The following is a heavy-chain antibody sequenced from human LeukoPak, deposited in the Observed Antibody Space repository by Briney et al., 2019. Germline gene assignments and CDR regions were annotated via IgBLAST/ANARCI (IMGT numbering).Heavy chain of an antibody. CDR1: RFTVSSNY. V-gene: IGHV3-53*01. D-gene: IGHD3-10*01. CDR3: AKVYGWYGEGYFDY. CDR2: IYSDGST. J-gene: IGHJ4*02. Sequence: GGSLRLSCEASRFTVSSNYMSWVRQAPGKGLEWVSVIYSDGSTYYADSVKGRFTISRDSSKNTLYLQMNSLRAEDTAVYYCAKVYGWYGEGYFDYWGQGTLVTVSS.